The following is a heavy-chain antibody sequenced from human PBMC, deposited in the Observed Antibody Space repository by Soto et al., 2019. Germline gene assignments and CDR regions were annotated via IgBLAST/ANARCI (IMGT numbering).Heavy chain of an antibody. Sequence: GESLKISCKGSGYSFTSYWIGWVRQMPGKGLEWMGIIYPGDSDTRYSPSFQGQVTISADKSISTAYLQWSSLKASDTAMYYCARTFEYSSSSRDYCGMDVWGQGTTGTVSS. CDR1: GYSFTSYW. J-gene: IGHJ6*02. D-gene: IGHD6-6*01. CDR2: IYPGDSDT. V-gene: IGHV5-51*01. CDR3: ARTFEYSSSSRDYCGMDV.